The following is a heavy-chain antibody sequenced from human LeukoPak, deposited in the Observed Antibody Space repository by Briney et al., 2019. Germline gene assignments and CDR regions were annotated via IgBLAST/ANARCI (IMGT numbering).Heavy chain of an antibody. V-gene: IGHV4-61*01. Sequence: AETLSLTCTVSGGSFNSGTYYWGWLRQPPGKGLEWIGCIYYSGSSGSTYYNPSLKSRVTISADTSKNQFSLRLSSVTAADTAVFYCARTPIDSRGRTFDPWGQGTLVTVSS. D-gene: IGHD3-22*01. J-gene: IGHJ5*02. CDR2: IYYSGSSGST. CDR3: ARTPIDSRGRTFDP. CDR1: GGSFNSGTYY.